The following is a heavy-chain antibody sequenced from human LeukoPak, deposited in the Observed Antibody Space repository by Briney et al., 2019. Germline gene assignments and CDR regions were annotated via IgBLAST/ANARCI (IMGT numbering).Heavy chain of an antibody. V-gene: IGHV1-2*02. J-gene: IGHJ3*02. CDR2: INPNSGGT. CDR3: ARASPVTRDAFDI. Sequence: ASVKVSCKASGYTFTGYYMHWVRQAPGQGLEWMGWINPNSGGTNYAQKFQGRVTMTRDTSISTAYMELSRLRSDDTAVYYCARASPVTRDAFDIWGQGTMVTVSS. CDR1: GYTFTGYY. D-gene: IGHD4-11*01.